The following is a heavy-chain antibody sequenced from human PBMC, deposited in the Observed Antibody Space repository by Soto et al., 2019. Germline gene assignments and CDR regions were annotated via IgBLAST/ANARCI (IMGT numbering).Heavy chain of an antibody. J-gene: IGHJ6*02. CDR2: ISGSGGST. V-gene: IGHV3-23*01. Sequence: GGSLRLSCAASGFTFGGYAMSWVRQAPGKGLEWVSGISGSGGSTYYADSVQGRFTISRDNSKNTLYLQMNSLRGEDTAVYYCAKDQVYSSTGGYYGMDVWGQGTTVTVSS. CDR1: GFTFGGYA. D-gene: IGHD6-13*01. CDR3: AKDQVYSSTGGYYGMDV.